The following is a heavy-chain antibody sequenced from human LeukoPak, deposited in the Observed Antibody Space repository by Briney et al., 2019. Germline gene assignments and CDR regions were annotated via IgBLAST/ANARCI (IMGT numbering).Heavy chain of an antibody. CDR2: ISAYNGDT. Sequence: ASVKVSCKASGYTFTSYGISWVRQAPGQGLEWMGWISAYNGDTNYAQKLHGRVTMTTDTSTTTAYMELRSLRSDDTAVYYCARGLAVGATFQHWGQGTLVTVSS. CDR3: ARGLAVGATFQH. V-gene: IGHV1-18*01. J-gene: IGHJ1*01. CDR1: GYTFTSYG. D-gene: IGHD1-26*01.